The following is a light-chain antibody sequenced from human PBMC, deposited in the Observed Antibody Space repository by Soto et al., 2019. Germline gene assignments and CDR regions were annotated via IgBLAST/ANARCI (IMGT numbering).Light chain of an antibody. CDR1: QSFSGH. J-gene: IGKJ1*01. V-gene: IGKV3-11*01. Sequence: EIVLTQSPDTLSLSPVERATLSCRASQSFSGHLAWYQQKPCQAPRLLIYDAPKRATGIPARFSGSGFGTDYTLTISSLEPEDFAVYYCQQRSKWRTFGQGTKVDIK. CDR3: QQRSKWRT. CDR2: DAP.